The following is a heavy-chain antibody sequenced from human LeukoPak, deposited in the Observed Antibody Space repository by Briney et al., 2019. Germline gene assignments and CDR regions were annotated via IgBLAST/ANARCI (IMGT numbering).Heavy chain of an antibody. CDR2: ISYDGSNK. D-gene: IGHD2-2*01. J-gene: IGHJ6*02. CDR1: GFTFSSYA. CDR3: ASETGARYQLLFSYGMDV. V-gene: IGHV3-30-3*01. Sequence: AGSLCLTCAAYGFTFSSYAWRWVRQAPGKGLEWVAVISYDGSNKYYADPVKGRFTISRDNSKNTLYLQMNSLRAEATAVYYCASETGARYQLLFSYGMDVWGQGTTVTVSS.